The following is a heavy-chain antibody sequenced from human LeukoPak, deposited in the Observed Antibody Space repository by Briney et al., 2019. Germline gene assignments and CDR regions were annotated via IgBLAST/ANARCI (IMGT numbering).Heavy chain of an antibody. V-gene: IGHV3-23*01. CDR3: AQGPSYSGSYSRGYFDY. CDR2: ISGSGGST. Sequence: GGSLRLSCAASGFTFSSYAMSWVRQAPGKGLEWVSAISGSGGSTYYADSVKGRFTISRDNSKNTLYLQMNSLRAEDTAVYYCAQGPSYSGSYSRGYFDYWGQGSLVTVSS. CDR1: GFTFSSYA. J-gene: IGHJ4*02. D-gene: IGHD1-26*01.